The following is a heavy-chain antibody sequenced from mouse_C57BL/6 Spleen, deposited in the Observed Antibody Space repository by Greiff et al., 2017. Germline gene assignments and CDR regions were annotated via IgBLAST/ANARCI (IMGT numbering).Heavy chain of an antibody. CDR3: TTDYYGSSSGAY. V-gene: IGHV14-1*01. CDR2: IDPEDGDT. D-gene: IGHD1-1*01. Sequence: VHVKQSGAELVRPGASVKLSCTASGFNIKDYYMHWVKQRPEQGLEWIGRIDPEDGDTEYAPKFQGKATMTADTSSNTAYLQLSSLTSEDTAVYYCTTDYYGSSSGAYWGQGTLVTVSA. CDR1: GFNIKDYY. J-gene: IGHJ3*01.